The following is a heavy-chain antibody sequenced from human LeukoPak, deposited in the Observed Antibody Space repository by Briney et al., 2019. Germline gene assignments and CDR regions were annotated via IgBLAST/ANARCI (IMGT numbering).Heavy chain of an antibody. CDR3: AREAVIVVVPAARNWFDP. Sequence: ASVTVSCKASGGTFSSYAISWVRQAPGQGLEWMGRIIPILGIANYAQKFQGRVTITADKSTSTAYMELSSLRSEDTAVYYCAREAVIVVVPAARNWFDPWGQGTLVTVSS. CDR1: GGTFSSYA. V-gene: IGHV1-69*04. D-gene: IGHD2-2*01. J-gene: IGHJ5*02. CDR2: IIPILGIA.